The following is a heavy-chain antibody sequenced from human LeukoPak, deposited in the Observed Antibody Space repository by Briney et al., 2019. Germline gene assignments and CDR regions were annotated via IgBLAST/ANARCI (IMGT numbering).Heavy chain of an antibody. Sequence: PSETLSLTCAVYGGSFSGYYWSWIRQPPGKGLEWIGEINHSGSTNYNPSLKSRVTISVDTSKNQFSLKMSSVTAADTAVYYCARGWSVSVGATAQSRRYFDLWGRGTLVTVSS. CDR1: GGSFSGYY. D-gene: IGHD1-26*01. V-gene: IGHV4-34*01. CDR2: INHSGST. CDR3: ARGWSVSVGATAQSRRYFDL. J-gene: IGHJ2*01.